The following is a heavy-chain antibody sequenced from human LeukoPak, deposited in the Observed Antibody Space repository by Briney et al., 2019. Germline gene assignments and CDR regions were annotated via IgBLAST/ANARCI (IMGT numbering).Heavy chain of an antibody. Sequence: GGSLRLSCAASGFTFSSYAMNWVRQAPGKGLEWVSAISGDGGSTYYIDSVKGRFTIFRDNSKNTVYLEMSSLRAEDTAVYYCAKGSYYDSSGSFYFDYWGQGTLVTVSS. CDR3: AKGSYYDSSGSFYFDY. J-gene: IGHJ4*02. D-gene: IGHD3-22*01. CDR1: GFTFSSYA. V-gene: IGHV3-23*01. CDR2: ISGDGGST.